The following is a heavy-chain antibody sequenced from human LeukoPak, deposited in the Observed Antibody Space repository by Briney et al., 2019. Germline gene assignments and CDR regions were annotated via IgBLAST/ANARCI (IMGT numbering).Heavy chain of an antibody. CDR3: ARVAAGYSVNYFDY. Sequence: GGSLRLSCAASEFAFSTYNMNWVRQAPGKGLEWVSYISTGSSTTYYADSVKGRFTISRDDVENSLYLQMNSLRDEDTAVYYCARVAAGYSVNYFDYWGQGTLVTVSS. CDR2: ISTGSSTT. D-gene: IGHD4-23*01. V-gene: IGHV3-48*02. CDR1: EFAFSTYN. J-gene: IGHJ4*02.